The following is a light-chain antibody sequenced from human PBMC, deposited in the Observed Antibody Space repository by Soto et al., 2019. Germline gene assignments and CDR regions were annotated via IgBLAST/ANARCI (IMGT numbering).Light chain of an antibody. J-gene: IGKJ2*01. CDR3: QQFDNSPLT. Sequence: EIQMTQSPATLSASVGDRVTITCRASQSISGWLAWLQQKPGRAPSLLIYKASSIKSGVPARFSGSGFGTGFTLTISRLQPDDFATYYCQQFDNSPLTFGQGTKLEI. V-gene: IGKV1-5*03. CDR1: QSISGW. CDR2: KAS.